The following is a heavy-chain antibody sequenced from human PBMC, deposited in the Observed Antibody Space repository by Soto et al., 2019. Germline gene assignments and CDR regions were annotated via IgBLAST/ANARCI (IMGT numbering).Heavy chain of an antibody. Sequence: PVGSLIISCAASGFTFSDYYMSWIRQAPGKGLEWVSYISSSGSTIYYADSVKGRFTISRDNAKNSLYLQMNSLRAEDTAVYYCARDYTSWSVDSDYWGQGTLVTVSS. CDR1: GFTFSDYY. CDR2: ISSSGSTI. D-gene: IGHD6-6*01. CDR3: ARDYTSWSVDSDY. J-gene: IGHJ4*02. V-gene: IGHV3-11*01.